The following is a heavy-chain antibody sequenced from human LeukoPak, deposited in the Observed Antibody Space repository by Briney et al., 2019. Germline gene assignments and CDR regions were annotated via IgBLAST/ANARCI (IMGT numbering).Heavy chain of an antibody. D-gene: IGHD3-22*01. CDR3: ARVLLSRYYYDSRGGAFDI. Sequence: SETLSLTCTVSGGSISSGSYYWSWIRQPAGKGLEWIGSIYTSGSTNYNPSLKSRVTISVDTSKNQFSLKLSSVTAADTAVYYCARVLLSRYYYDSRGGAFDIWGQGTMVTVSS. CDR1: GGSISSGSYY. CDR2: IYTSGST. J-gene: IGHJ3*02. V-gene: IGHV4-61*02.